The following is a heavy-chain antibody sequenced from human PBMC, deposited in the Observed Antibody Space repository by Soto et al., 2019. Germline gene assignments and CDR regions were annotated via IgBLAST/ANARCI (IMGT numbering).Heavy chain of an antibody. Sequence: EVQLVPSGAEVKKPGESLRISCKGSGYSFTSYWISWVRQMPGKGLEWMGRIDPSDSYTNYSPSFQGHVTISADKSISTAYLQWSSLKASDTAMYYCARQGRATIFGVGENWFDPWGQGTLVTVSS. D-gene: IGHD3-3*01. J-gene: IGHJ5*02. CDR2: IDPSDSYT. CDR3: ARQGRATIFGVGENWFDP. CDR1: GYSFTSYW. V-gene: IGHV5-10-1*03.